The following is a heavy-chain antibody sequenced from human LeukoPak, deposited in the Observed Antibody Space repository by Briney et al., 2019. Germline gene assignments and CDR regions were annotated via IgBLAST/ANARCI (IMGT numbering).Heavy chain of an antibody. CDR1: GYTFTSYY. J-gene: IGHJ4*02. CDR3: ARDLSGDYGVDY. Sequence: ASVKVSCKASGYTFTSYYMHWVGQAPGQGLEWMGIINPSGGSTSYAQKFQGRVTMTRDTSTSTVYMELSSLRSEDTAVYYCARDLSGDYGVDYWGQGTLVTVSS. D-gene: IGHD4-17*01. V-gene: IGHV1-46*01. CDR2: INPSGGST.